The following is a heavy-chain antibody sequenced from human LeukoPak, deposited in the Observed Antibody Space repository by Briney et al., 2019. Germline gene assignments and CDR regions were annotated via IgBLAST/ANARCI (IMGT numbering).Heavy chain of an antibody. Sequence: GVSVKVSCKASGYTFTSYGISWVGQAPGQGLEGMGWISPYNGNTNFVQKLQGRVTMTTDTSTSTAYMELRSLRSDDTAVYFCARIGHSDKMIAYWGQGTLVTVSS. D-gene: IGHD3-22*01. CDR3: ARIGHSDKMIAY. J-gene: IGHJ4*02. V-gene: IGHV1-18*01. CDR2: ISPYNGNT. CDR1: GYTFTSYG.